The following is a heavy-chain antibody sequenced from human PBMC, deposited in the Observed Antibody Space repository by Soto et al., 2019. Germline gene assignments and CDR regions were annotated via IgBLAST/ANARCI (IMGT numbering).Heavy chain of an antibody. CDR2: ISYDGRNE. Sequence: QVQMVESGGGVAQPGRSLRLSCTVSGFTFSAFAMYWVRQAPGKGLEWVALISYDGRNEDFAESVRGRFTISRDNSKNTLLLQMNSLGAEDTAVYYCAKDSNKYSSSLRGRYFDYWGQGIGVTVSS. CDR1: GFTFSAFA. D-gene: IGHD4-4*01. J-gene: IGHJ4*02. CDR3: AKDSNKYSSSLRGRYFDY. V-gene: IGHV3-30*18.